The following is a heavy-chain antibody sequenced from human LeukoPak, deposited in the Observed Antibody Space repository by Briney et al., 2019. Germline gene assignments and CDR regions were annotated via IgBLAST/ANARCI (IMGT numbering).Heavy chain of an antibody. CDR1: GGSFSGYY. V-gene: IGHV4-34*01. J-gene: IGHJ4*02. CDR2: IYHSGST. D-gene: IGHD3-22*01. Sequence: SETLSLTCAVYGGSFSGYYWSWIRQPPGKGLEWIGEIYHSGSTNYNPSLKSRVTISVDKSKNQFSLKLSSVTAADTAVYYCARGVGYYYDSSGYYYLDYWGQGTLVTVSS. CDR3: ARGVGYYYDSSGYYYLDY.